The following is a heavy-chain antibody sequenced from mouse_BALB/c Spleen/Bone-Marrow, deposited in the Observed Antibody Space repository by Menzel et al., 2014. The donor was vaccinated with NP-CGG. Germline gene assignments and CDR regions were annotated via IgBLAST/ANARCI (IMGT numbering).Heavy chain of an antibody. CDR3: ARAPPYDFYAMDY. D-gene: IGHD2-13*01. Sequence: EVKLVESGGGLVKPGGSLKLSCAASGFTFSDYYMFWVRQTPEKRLEWVATISDGVSYAYYPDSVKGRFTISRGNARNNLYLKMSRLKSEDTAMYYCARAPPYDFYAMDYWGQGTSVTVSS. J-gene: IGHJ4*01. CDR1: GFTFSDYY. CDR2: ISDGVSYA. V-gene: IGHV5-4*02.